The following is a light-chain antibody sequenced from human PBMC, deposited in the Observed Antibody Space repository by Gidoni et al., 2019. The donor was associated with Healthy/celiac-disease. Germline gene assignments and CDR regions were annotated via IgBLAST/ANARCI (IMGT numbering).Light chain of an antibody. CDR3: QQYNSFSPST. Sequence: DIQMTQSPSTLSASVGDRVTITCRASQRISSWLAWYQQKPGKAPKLLIYKASSLASGIPSRFSGSGSGTEFTLTISSLQPDDFATYYCQQYNSFSPSTFGQGTKVEIK. CDR1: QRISSW. CDR2: KAS. J-gene: IGKJ2*01. V-gene: IGKV1-5*03.